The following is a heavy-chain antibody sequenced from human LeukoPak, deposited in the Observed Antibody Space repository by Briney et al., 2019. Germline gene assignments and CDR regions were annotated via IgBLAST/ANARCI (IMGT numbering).Heavy chain of an antibody. CDR3: ARDNGHKGVDY. V-gene: IGHV1-18*01. CDR2: ISGYNALT. CDR1: GYTFTNYG. J-gene: IGHJ4*02. Sequence: ASVKVSCKASGYTFTNYGISWRRQAPGRGLEWMGWISGYNALTNYVQKFQGRVAMTTDTSTSTVYMELRSLRLDDTAVYYCARDNGHKGVDYWGQGTLVTVSS. D-gene: IGHD2-8*01.